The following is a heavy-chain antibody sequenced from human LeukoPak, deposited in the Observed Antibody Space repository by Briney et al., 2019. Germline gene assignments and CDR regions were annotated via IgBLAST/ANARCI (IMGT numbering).Heavy chain of an antibody. D-gene: IGHD1-26*01. V-gene: IGHV3-21*01. CDR2: ISSSSSYI. CDR3: ARDGGSTKLAVDY. J-gene: IGHJ4*02. CDR1: GFTFSSYS. Sequence: GGSLRLSCAASGFTFSSYSMNWVRQAPGKGLEWVSSISSSSSYIYYADSVKGRFTISRDNAKNSLYLQMNSLRAEDTAVYYCARDGGSTKLAVDYWGQGTLVTVSS.